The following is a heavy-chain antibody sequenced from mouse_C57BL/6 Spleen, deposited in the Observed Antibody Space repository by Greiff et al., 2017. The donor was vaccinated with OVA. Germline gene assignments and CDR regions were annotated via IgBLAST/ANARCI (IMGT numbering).Heavy chain of an antibody. CDR1: GYTFTSYW. D-gene: IGHD1-1*01. J-gene: IGHJ2*01. Sequence: QVQLQQPGTDLVKPGASVKLSCKASGYTFTSYWMHWVKQRPGQGLEWIGNINPSNGGTNYNEKFKSKATLTVDKSSSTAYMQLSSLTSEDSAVYYCARSGTTVVPYFDYWGQGTTLTVSS. CDR3: ARSGTTVVPYFDY. V-gene: IGHV1-53*01. CDR2: INPSNGGT.